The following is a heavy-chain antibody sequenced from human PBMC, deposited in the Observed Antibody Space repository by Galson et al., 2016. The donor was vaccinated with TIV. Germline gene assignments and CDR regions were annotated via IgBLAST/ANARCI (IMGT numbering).Heavy chain of an antibody. Sequence: SVKVSCKASGYTFTHYPMHWVRQAPGQRLEWMGWINAGNGNTKLSQKIQGRVTLTTDTSASTAYMELTSLRSGDTAVYYCARPPYCGGDCYKYVLWGQGTLVTVSS. CDR3: ARPPYCGGDCYKYVL. CDR2: INAGNGNT. V-gene: IGHV1-3*01. J-gene: IGHJ4*02. D-gene: IGHD2-21*01. CDR1: GYTFTHYP.